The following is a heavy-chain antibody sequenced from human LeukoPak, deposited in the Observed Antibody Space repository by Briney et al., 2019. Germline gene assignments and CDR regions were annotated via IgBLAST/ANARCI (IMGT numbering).Heavy chain of an antibody. Sequence: GASVKVSYKASGYTFTSYDINWVRQATGQGLEWMGWMNPNSGNTGYAQKFQGRVTMTRNTSISTAYMELSSLRSEDTAVYYCARILFLSRAVRGVILGYWGQGTLVTVSS. V-gene: IGHV1-8*01. D-gene: IGHD3-10*01. CDR3: ARILFLSRAVRGVILGY. J-gene: IGHJ4*02. CDR1: GYTFTSYD. CDR2: MNPNSGNT.